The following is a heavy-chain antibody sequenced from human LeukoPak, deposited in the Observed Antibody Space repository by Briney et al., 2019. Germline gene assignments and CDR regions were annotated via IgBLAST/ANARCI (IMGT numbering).Heavy chain of an antibody. Sequence: GGSLRLSCAASVFTLSNAWMSWVRQAPGKGLEWVGRIQSKNDGRTTDYAAPVKGRFTISRDDSKNTLYLQMNSLKTEDTAVYYCTTRLAVADNWGQGTLVTVSS. CDR2: IQSKNDGRTT. J-gene: IGHJ4*02. CDR3: TTRLAVADN. D-gene: IGHD6-19*01. V-gene: IGHV3-15*01. CDR1: VFTLSNAW.